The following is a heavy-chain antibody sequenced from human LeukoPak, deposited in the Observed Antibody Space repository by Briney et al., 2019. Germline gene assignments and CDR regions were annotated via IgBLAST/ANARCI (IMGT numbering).Heavy chain of an antibody. J-gene: IGHJ4*02. CDR2: TYYRSKWYN. V-gene: IGHV6-1*01. D-gene: IGHD1-1*01. CDR3: ARASNYYFDY. CDR1: GDSVSSNSDA. Sequence: SQTLSLTCAISGDSVSSNSDAWNWIRQSPSRGLEWLGRTYYRSKWYNDYAVSVKSRITINPDTSKNQFSLQLNSVILEDTAVYYCARASNYYFDYWGQGTLVTVSS.